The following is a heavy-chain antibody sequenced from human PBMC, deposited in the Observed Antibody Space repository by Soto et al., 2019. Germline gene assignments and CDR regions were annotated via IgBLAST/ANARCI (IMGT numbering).Heavy chain of an antibody. D-gene: IGHD1-26*01. CDR1: GDSMTKYY. CDR2: IYTSGST. Sequence: QVQLQESGPGLVKPSETLSLTCNVSGDSMTKYYWSWIRQPAGKGLEWIGRIYTSGSTNYNPSLKSRVTMSIDTSNNHFSLSLKSVTAADTARYYCARTVGAAYYFDFWGQGARVTVSS. CDR3: ARTVGAAYYFDF. J-gene: IGHJ4*02. V-gene: IGHV4-4*07.